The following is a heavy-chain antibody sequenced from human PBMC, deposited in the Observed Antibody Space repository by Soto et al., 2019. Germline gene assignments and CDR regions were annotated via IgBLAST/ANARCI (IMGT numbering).Heavy chain of an antibody. J-gene: IGHJ4*02. Sequence: QVQLVESGGGVAQPGRSLRLSCAASGFTFSSHSMHWVRQAPGKGSEWVAVIAFDGSYKYYADSVKGRFTISRDNSKNTLYLQMNSLRAEDTAVYYCARGAGIIVAGTSFEYWGQGTLVTVSS. V-gene: IGHV3-30*04. CDR2: IAFDGSYK. CDR1: GFTFSSHS. D-gene: IGHD6-19*01. CDR3: ARGAGIIVAGTSFEY.